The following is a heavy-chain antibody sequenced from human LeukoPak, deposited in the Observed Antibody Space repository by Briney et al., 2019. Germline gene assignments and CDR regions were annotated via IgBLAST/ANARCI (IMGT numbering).Heavy chain of an antibody. CDR3: TTYGSGRKFDY. Sequence: GGSLRLSCAASGFTFSNAWMSWVRQAPGKGLEWVGRIKSKTDGGTTDYAAPVKGRFTISRDDSTNTLYLQMNSLKSEDTAVYYCTTYGSGRKFDYWGQGILVTVSS. CDR2: IKSKTDGGTT. CDR1: GFTFSNAW. J-gene: IGHJ4*02. V-gene: IGHV3-15*01. D-gene: IGHD3-10*01.